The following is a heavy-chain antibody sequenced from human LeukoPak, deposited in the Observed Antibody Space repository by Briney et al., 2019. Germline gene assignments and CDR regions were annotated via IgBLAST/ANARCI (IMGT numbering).Heavy chain of an antibody. J-gene: IGHJ4*02. D-gene: IGHD2-2*01. V-gene: IGHV1-18*01. CDR1: GYTFTSYG. CDR3: ARVVVPAAIGEFDY. Sequence: GASVKVSCKASGYTFTSYGISWVRQAPGQGLEWMGWISAYNGNTNYAQKLQGRVTMTTDTSTSTAYMELRSLRADDTAVYYCARVVVPAAIGEFDYWGQGTLVTVSS. CDR2: ISAYNGNT.